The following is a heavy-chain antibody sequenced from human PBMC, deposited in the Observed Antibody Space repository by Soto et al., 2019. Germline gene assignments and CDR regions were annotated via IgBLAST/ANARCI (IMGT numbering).Heavy chain of an antibody. CDR3: ARRSSSYAFDI. CDR2: IDPSESYT. Sequence: REALKISCTGSGYSFTSYLISWVRQMPGKSLEGKGRIDPSESYTNYSPSFQGHVTILADKSISTSYLQWSSLKASDTAMYYCARRSSSYAFDIWGQGTMVTVS. J-gene: IGHJ3*02. V-gene: IGHV5-10-1*01. D-gene: IGHD6-6*01. CDR1: GYSFTSYL.